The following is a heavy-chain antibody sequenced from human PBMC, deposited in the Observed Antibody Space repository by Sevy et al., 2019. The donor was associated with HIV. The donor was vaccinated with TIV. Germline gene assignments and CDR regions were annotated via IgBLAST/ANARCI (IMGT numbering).Heavy chain of an antibody. CDR1: GGSIGGYY. CDR3: ARGREVATLLGFFDT. D-gene: IGHD3-16*01. V-gene: IGHV4-34*01. CDR2: ISHSGAT. J-gene: IGHJ4*02. Sequence: SETLSLTCAVRGGSIGGYYWSWIRQAPGKGPEWIGEISHSGATNYSPSLASRVTISVDTWNNQLSLRLTSLTAADSGKYFCARGREVATLLGFFDTWGPGTLVTVSS.